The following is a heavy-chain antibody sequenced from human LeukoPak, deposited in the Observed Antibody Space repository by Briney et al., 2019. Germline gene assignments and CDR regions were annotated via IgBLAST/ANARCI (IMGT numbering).Heavy chain of an antibody. CDR1: GFTFNTYT. CDR2: INSDGINT. Sequence: PGESLRLSCAASGFTFNTYTMYWVRQAPGKGLVWVSRINSDGINTSYADSVKGRFTISRDNAKNTLNLQMNSLRAEDTAVYYCARDLGQYYDTSDNWFDPWGQGTLVTVSS. J-gene: IGHJ5*02. D-gene: IGHD3-22*01. V-gene: IGHV3-74*01. CDR3: ARDLGQYYDTSDNWFDP.